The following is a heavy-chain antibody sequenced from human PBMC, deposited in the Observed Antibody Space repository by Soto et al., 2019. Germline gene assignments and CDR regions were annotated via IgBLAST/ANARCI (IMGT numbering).Heavy chain of an antibody. CDR1: GGYLSGNY. Sequence: PSETLSLTCAVYGGYLSGNYWGWIRQPPGKGLEWIGETHHSGSTAYNPSLKSRVTISVDTSRNQFSLKLNSVTAADTAVYYCARTTAAIHLNYWSQGTLVTSPQ. J-gene: IGHJ4*02. CDR2: THHSGST. CDR3: ARTTAAIHLNY. D-gene: IGHD2-21*02. V-gene: IGHV4-34*01.